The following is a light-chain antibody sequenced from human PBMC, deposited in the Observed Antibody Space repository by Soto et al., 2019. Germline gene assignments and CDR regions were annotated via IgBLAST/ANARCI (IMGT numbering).Light chain of an antibody. CDR3: QQSYSTPIP. Sequence: IQMTQSPATLSVSPGERATLSCMASQTIYSNVAWYQQRPGQAPRLLIYRASARATGIPARFSGSGSGTEFTLTIGSLQSEDFATYYCQQSYSTPIPFGQRTRLAIK. J-gene: IGKJ5*01. CDR1: QTIYSN. CDR2: RAS. V-gene: IGKV3-15*01.